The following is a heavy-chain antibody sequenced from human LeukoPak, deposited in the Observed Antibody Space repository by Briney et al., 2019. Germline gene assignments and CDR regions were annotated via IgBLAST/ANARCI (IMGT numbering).Heavy chain of an antibody. Sequence: SETLSLTCTVSGGSISSSSYYWGWIRQPPGKGLEWIGSIYYGGSTHYNPSLKSRVTISVDTSKNQFSLKLSSVTAADTAVYYCATTPTDYYDSSGGYWGQGTLVTVSS. V-gene: IGHV4-39*01. CDR2: IYYGGST. J-gene: IGHJ4*02. CDR1: GGSISSSSYY. CDR3: ATTPTDYYDSSGGY. D-gene: IGHD3-22*01.